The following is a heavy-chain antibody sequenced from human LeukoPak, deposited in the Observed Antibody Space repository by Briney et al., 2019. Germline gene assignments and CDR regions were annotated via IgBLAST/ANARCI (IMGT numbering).Heavy chain of an antibody. CDR3: ARDRGSHYAY. CDR2: INPNSGGT. J-gene: IGHJ4*02. CDR1: GYTFSDYY. V-gene: IGHV1-2*02. D-gene: IGHD1-26*01. Sequence: ASVKVSCTASGYTFSDYYMHWVRQAPGQGLEWMGWINPNSGGTNYAQKFQGRVTMTRDTSISTAYMELSRLRSDDTAVYYCARDRGSHYAYWGQGTLVTVSS.